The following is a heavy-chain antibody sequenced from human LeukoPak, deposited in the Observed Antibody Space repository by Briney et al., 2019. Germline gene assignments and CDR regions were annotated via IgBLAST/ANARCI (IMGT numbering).Heavy chain of an antibody. Sequence: SETLSLTCAVYGGSFSGYYWSWIRQPPGKGLEWIGEINHSGSTNYNPSLKSRVTMSVDTSKNQFSLKLSSVTAADTAVYYCARLANSGSYRYVDYWGQGTLVTVSS. D-gene: IGHD1-26*01. V-gene: IGHV4-34*01. CDR1: GGSFSGYY. J-gene: IGHJ4*02. CDR3: ARLANSGSYRYVDY. CDR2: INHSGST.